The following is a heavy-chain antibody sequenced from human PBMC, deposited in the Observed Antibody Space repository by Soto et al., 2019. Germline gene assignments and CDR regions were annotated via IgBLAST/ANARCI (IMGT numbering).Heavy chain of an antibody. Sequence: GGSLRLSCAASGFTFSSYWMSWVRQAPGKGLEWVANIKQDGSEKYYVDSVKGRCTITRDNAKNSLYLKMNSLRAEDTAVYYCARHYYDSRGYYEINRAEYFQHWGQGTLVTVSS. CDR1: GFTFSSYW. CDR3: ARHYYDSRGYYEINRAEYFQH. CDR2: IKQDGSEK. D-gene: IGHD3-22*01. V-gene: IGHV3-7*01. J-gene: IGHJ1*01.